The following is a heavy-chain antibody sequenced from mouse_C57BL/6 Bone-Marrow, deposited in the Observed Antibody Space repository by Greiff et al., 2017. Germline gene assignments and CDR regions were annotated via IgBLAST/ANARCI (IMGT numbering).Heavy chain of an antibody. CDR2: IYPRSGNT. Sequence: VKLMESGAELARPGASVKLSCKASGYTFTSYGISWVKQRTGQGLEWIGEIYPRSGNTYYNEKFKGKATLTADKSSSTAYMELRSLTSEDSAVYFCARGGQLRPYYFDYWGQGPTLTGSS. V-gene: IGHV1-81*01. CDR1: GYTFTSYG. D-gene: IGHD3-2*02. CDR3: ARGGQLRPYYFDY. J-gene: IGHJ2*01.